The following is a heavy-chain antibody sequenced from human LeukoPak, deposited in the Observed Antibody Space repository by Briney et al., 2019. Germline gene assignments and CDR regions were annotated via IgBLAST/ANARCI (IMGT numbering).Heavy chain of an antibody. CDR1: GFTFSSYE. CDR3: ARYYYDSSGRGAFDI. D-gene: IGHD3-22*01. Sequence: GGSLRLSCAASGFTFSSYEMNWVRQAPGKGLEWVSYISSSGSTIYYADSVKGRFTISRDNAKNSLYLQMNSLRAEDTAVYYCARYYYDSSGRGAFDIWGQGTMVTVSS. CDR2: ISSSGSTI. V-gene: IGHV3-48*03. J-gene: IGHJ3*02.